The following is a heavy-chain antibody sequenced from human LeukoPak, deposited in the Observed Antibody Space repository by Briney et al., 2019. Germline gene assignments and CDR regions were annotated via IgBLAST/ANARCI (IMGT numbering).Heavy chain of an antibody. CDR3: AREATAMLPRFDP. D-gene: IGHD5-18*01. Sequence: SETLSLTCTVSGGSISSYYWSWIRQPPGKGLEWIGYIYYSGSTNYNPSLKSRVTISVDTSKNQFSLKLSSVTAADTAVYYCAREATAMLPRFDPWGQGTLVTVSS. CDR2: IYYSGST. J-gene: IGHJ5*02. CDR1: GGSISSYY. V-gene: IGHV4-59*01.